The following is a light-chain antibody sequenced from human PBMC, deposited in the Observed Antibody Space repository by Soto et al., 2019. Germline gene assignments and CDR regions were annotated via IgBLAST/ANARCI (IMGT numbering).Light chain of an antibody. CDR3: QEVSDSPPERT. CDR2: GAS. CDR1: QSVDSR. Sequence: ETVMTQSPAVLSVSPGERATLSCRASQSVDSRLACYQEKPGQAPRLLIYGASTRATGIPARFSGSGSGTEFTLTISSMQSEDSAIYYCQEVSDSPPERTFGHGTKVEVK. V-gene: IGKV3-15*01. J-gene: IGKJ1*01.